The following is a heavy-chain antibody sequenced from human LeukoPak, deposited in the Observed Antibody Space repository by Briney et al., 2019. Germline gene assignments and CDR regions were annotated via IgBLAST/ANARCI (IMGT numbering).Heavy chain of an antibody. CDR1: AYTFTIYY. Sequence: ASVTVSFTASAYTFTIYYIHRLRQAPGQGLELMGIINPSGGNTNFAQKFQGRVTMTRDMSKSTVYLELSSLISEDTAVYYCAKGVHVRKYGSNHNFFDPWGQGTLVTVSS. CDR3: AKGVHVRKYGSNHNFFDP. V-gene: IGHV1-46*01. CDR2: INPSGGNT. J-gene: IGHJ5*02. D-gene: IGHD2-2*01.